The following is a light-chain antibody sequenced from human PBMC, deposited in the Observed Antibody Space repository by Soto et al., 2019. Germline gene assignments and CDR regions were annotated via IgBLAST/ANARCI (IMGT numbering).Light chain of an antibody. V-gene: IGKV1-5*01. J-gene: IGKJ1*01. CDR3: QQYNSYWRT. CDR1: QSISSW. Sequence: DIQMTQSPSTLSASVGDRVTITCRASQSISSWLAWYQQKPGKAPKLLIYDASSLESGVPSRFSGSGSGTEFTLTISSLQPDDFATYYCQQYNSYWRTFGQGTKVESK. CDR2: DAS.